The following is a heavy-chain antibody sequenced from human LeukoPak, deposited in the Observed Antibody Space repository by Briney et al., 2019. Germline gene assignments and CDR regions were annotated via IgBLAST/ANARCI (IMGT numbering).Heavy chain of an antibody. D-gene: IGHD1-26*01. CDR2: INESGST. J-gene: IGHJ6*02. V-gene: IGHV4-34*01. CDR3: ASRIGRYLYYFGMDV. Sequence: KPSETLSLTCAVSGGPFSHYYWTWIRQPPGKGLEWIGEINESGSTNYDPSLKSRVTISVDTSKNHFSLNLTSVTAADTAAYYCASRIGRYLYYFGMDVWGQGTTVTVSS. CDR1: GGPFSHYY.